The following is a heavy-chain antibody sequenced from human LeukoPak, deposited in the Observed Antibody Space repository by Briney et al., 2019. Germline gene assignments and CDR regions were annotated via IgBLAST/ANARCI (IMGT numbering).Heavy chain of an antibody. J-gene: IGHJ4*02. D-gene: IGHD3-9*01. V-gene: IGHV3-21*01. Sequence: GGSLRLSCAASGFSFNSYSMTWVRQAPGKGLECVSSISSSGAYIYYTDSVKGRFTISRDNAKNSLYLQMNSLSAEDTAVYYCVRVAYDVLTGHENYYDYWGQGTLVTVSS. CDR2: ISSSGAYI. CDR3: VRVAYDVLTGHENYYDY. CDR1: GFSFNSYS.